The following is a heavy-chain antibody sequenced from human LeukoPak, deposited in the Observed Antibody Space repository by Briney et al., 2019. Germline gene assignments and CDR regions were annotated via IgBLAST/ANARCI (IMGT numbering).Heavy chain of an antibody. CDR2: IYYSGST. CDR1: GGSISSYY. CDR3: ARVGGSYLYYYYGMDV. Sequence: SEALSLTCTVSGGSISSYYWTWIRQPPGNGLEWIGYIYYSGSTNYNPSLKSRVTISVDTSKNQFSLKLSSVTAADTAVYYCARVGGSYLYYYYGMDVWGQGTTVTVSS. V-gene: IGHV4-59*01. D-gene: IGHD1-26*01. J-gene: IGHJ6*02.